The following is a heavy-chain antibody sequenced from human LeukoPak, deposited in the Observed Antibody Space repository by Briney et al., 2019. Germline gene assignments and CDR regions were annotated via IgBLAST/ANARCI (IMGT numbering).Heavy chain of an antibody. J-gene: IGHJ4*02. D-gene: IGHD3-16*01. CDR3: ASRIYDFVWGTYTNDY. CDR1: GGSFSGYY. Sequence: SETLSLTCAVYGGSFSGYYWSWIRQPPGKGLEWIGEINHSGSTNYNPSLKSRVTISVDTSKNQFSLKLTSVTAADTAVYYCASRIYDFVWGTYTNDYWGQGTLVTVSS. V-gene: IGHV4-34*01. CDR2: INHSGST.